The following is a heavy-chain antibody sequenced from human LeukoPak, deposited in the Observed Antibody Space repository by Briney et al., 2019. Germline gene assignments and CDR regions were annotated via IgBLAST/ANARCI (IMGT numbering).Heavy chain of an antibody. CDR2: IHPGDSDT. CDR1: GYTFTSYW. CDR3: ARHLNDYGDQGSGDY. V-gene: IGHV5-51*01. J-gene: IGHJ4*02. D-gene: IGHD4-17*01. Sequence: GESLKISCKGSGYTFTSYWIGWVRQMPGKGLEGMGIIHPGDSDTRYSPAFEGQVTISSGESFSTAYLQWSSLKASDTAMYYCARHLNDYGDQGSGDYWGQGTLVTVSS.